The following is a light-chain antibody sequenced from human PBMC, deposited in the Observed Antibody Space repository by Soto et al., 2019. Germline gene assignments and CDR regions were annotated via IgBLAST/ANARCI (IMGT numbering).Light chain of an antibody. V-gene: IGKV1-5*03. J-gene: IGKJ1*01. CDR3: QQYNVYSRT. Sequence: SQLTQSPSSLSASVGDRVTITCRASQRITNYLNWYQQKPGKAPKLLIYKASSLQSGVPSRFSGSGSGTEFTLTISSLHPDDFATYYCQQYNVYSRTFGQGTKVDIK. CDR1: QRITNY. CDR2: KAS.